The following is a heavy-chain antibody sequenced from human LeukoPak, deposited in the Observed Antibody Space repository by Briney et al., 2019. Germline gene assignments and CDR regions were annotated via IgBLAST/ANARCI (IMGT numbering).Heavy chain of an antibody. V-gene: IGHV4-59*01. CDR1: GGSISTYY. CDR2: IFDTGNT. J-gene: IGHJ4*02. D-gene: IGHD6-25*01. CDR3: ARTTYSGGWRFDY. Sequence: SETLSLTCTVSGGSISTYYWSWIRQPPGKGLEWIGHIFDTGNTIYNSSLKSRVTISVDTSKNQYSLKLSSVTAADTAVYYCARTTYSGGWRFDYWGQGTPVTVSS.